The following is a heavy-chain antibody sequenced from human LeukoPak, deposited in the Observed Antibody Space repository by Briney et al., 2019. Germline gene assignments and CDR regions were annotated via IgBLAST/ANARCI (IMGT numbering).Heavy chain of an antibody. Sequence: HPGGPLRPPVPAPGFPFGSSWRHWVRQTQGKGRIWVSRIKSDGSTIYADSVKGRFTISRDNAKNMVYLQMNSLRAEDTAMYYCARAITYFYGSVTYDWFDPWGQGTLVTVSS. V-gene: IGHV3-74*01. D-gene: IGHD3-10*01. J-gene: IGHJ5*02. CDR3: ARAITYFYGSVTYDWFDP. CDR1: GFPFGSSW. CDR2: IKSDGST.